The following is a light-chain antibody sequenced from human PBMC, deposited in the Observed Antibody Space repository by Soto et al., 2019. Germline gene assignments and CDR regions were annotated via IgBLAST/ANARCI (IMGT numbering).Light chain of an antibody. CDR1: QNIDTY. Sequence: VFTLSPDTLSSSPGESVDLSFRASQNIDTYLAWYQQRPGQAPRLLIYDASYRAVGIPSRFSGSGSGTDFTLTISSLEPADFAIYHCQQRRNWPLTFGGGTKVDI. V-gene: IGKV3-11*01. CDR3: QQRRNWPLT. J-gene: IGKJ4*01. CDR2: DAS.